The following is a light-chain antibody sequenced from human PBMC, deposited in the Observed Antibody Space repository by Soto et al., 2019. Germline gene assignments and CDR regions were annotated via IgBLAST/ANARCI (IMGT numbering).Light chain of an antibody. CDR1: QSISSY. CDR2: AAT. J-gene: IGKJ1*01. CDR3: QQSYSSPQT. Sequence: DIQMTQSPSSLSASVGDRVTITCRASQSISSYLNWYQQKPGKAPKLLIYAATSLQGGVPSRFSASATGTDFTLTINILQPEDSATYYCQQSYSSPQTFGQGTKVDIK. V-gene: IGKV1-39*01.